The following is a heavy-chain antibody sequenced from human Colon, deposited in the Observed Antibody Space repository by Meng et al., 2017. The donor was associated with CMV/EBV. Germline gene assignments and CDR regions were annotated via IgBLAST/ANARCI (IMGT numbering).Heavy chain of an antibody. CDR3: VRSLDDASGQFRDY. J-gene: IGHJ4*02. V-gene: IGHV1-18*01. CDR1: GYTFTSYG. D-gene: IGHD3-3*01. CDR2: ISIFNGRT. Sequence: ASVKVSCKASGYTFTSYGISWVRQAPGQGLEWMGWISIFNGRTNYAQKFQGRVTMTSDMSTRTAYLELRGLRSDDTAVYYCVRSLDDASGQFRDYWGQGTLVTVSS.